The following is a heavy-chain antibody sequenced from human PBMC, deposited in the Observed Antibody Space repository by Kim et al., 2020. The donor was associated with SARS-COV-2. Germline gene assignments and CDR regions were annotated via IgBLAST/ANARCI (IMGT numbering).Heavy chain of an antibody. CDR2: IYYSGST. D-gene: IGHD2-2*01. J-gene: IGHJ6*02. Sequence: SETLSLTCTVSGGSISSYYWSWIRQPPGKGLEWIGYIYYSGSTNYNPSLKSRVTIPVDTSKNQFSLKLSSVTAADTAVYYCARGDIVVVPAAPGRRNYYYYGMDVWGQGTTVTVSS. CDR1: GGSISSYY. CDR3: ARGDIVVVPAAPGRRNYYYYGMDV. V-gene: IGHV4-59*01.